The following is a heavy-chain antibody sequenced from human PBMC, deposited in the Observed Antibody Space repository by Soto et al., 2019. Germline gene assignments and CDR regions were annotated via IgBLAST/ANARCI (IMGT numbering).Heavy chain of an antibody. J-gene: IGHJ6*02. V-gene: IGHV3-48*02. D-gene: IGHD4-17*01. CDR1: GFTFSSYS. Sequence: PGGSLRLSCAASGFTFSSYSMNWVRQAPGKGLEWVSYISSSSSTIYYADSVKGRFTISRDNAKSSLYLQMNSLRDEDTAVYYCARDFHGEPYYYGMDVWGQGTTVTVSS. CDR2: ISSSSSTI. CDR3: ARDFHGEPYYYGMDV.